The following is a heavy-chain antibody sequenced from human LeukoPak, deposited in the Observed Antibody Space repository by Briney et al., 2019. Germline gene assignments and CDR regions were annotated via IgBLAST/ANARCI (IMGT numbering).Heavy chain of an antibody. D-gene: IGHD4-23*01. CDR2: IWYDGSNK. Sequence: PGRSLRLTCAASGFTFSSYGMHWVRQAPGKGLEWVAVIWYDGSNKYYADSVKGRFTISRDNSKNTVYLQMNSLRAEDTAVYYCANGGWHGGRASPDYWGQGTLVTVSS. J-gene: IGHJ4*02. CDR3: ANGGWHGGRASPDY. CDR1: GFTFSSYG. V-gene: IGHV3-33*06.